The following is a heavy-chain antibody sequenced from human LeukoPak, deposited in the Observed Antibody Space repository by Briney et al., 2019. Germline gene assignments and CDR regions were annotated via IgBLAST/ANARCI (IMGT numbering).Heavy chain of an antibody. D-gene: IGHD2-21*02. V-gene: IGHV3-74*01. CDR3: ATSPVVTED. Sequence: PGGSLRLSCAASGFTFSSYSMNWVRQAPGKGLVWVSRISSDGSSTTYADSVKGRFTSSRDNAKNTLYLQMNSLRAEDTAVYCATSPVVTEDWGQGTLVTVSS. CDR1: GFTFSSYS. CDR2: ISSDGSST. J-gene: IGHJ4*02.